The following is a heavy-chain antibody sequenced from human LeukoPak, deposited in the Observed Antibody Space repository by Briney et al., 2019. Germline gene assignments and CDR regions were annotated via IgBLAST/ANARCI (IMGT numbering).Heavy chain of an antibody. CDR2: IRYDGSNK. CDR1: GFTFSSCG. Sequence: GGSLRLSCAASGFTFSSCGMHWVRQAPGKGLEWVAFIRYDGSNKYYADSVKGRFTISRDNSKNTLYLQMNSLRAEDTAVYYCAKVVARTDYWGQGTLVTVSS. V-gene: IGHV3-30*02. CDR3: AKVVARTDY. D-gene: IGHD2-15*01. J-gene: IGHJ4*02.